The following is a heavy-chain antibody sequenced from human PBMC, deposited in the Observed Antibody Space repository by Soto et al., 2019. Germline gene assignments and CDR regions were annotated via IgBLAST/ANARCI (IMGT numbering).Heavy chain of an antibody. D-gene: IGHD7-27*01. CDR3: ARGWGRIFDY. CDR2: INHSGST. Sequence: QVQLQQWGAGLLKPSETLSLTCAVYGGSFSGYYWSWIRQPPGKGLEWIGDINHSGSTNYNPSLXSXVXIXXETSKNQFSLKLSSVTAADTAVYYCARGWGRIFDYWGQGTLVTVSS. CDR1: GGSFSGYY. V-gene: IGHV4-34*01. J-gene: IGHJ4*02.